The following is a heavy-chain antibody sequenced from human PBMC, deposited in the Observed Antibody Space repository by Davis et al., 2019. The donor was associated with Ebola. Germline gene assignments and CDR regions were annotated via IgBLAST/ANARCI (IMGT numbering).Heavy chain of an antibody. CDR2: INPHNGNT. D-gene: IGHD5-18*01. V-gene: IGHV1-8*02. CDR1: GYTFTSYG. Sequence: AASVKVSCKASGYTFTSYGITWVRQAPGQGLEWMGWINPHNGNTGYAQKFQGRVTMNRNTSISTAYMELSSLRSEDTAVYYCARCSPYSKYGMDVWGKGTTVTVSS. CDR3: ARCSPYSKYGMDV. J-gene: IGHJ6*04.